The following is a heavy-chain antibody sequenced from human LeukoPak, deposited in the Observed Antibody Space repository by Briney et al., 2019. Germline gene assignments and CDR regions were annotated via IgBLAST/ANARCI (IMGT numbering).Heavy chain of an antibody. Sequence: GGSLRLSCAASGFTFSSYSMNWVRQAPGKGLEWVSAMSSSTGGRTYYADCVEGRFSISRDAFRNPVYLPMNSLRAEDTAVYYCAKESPYYSDRDYYFDYWGQGTLVTVSS. CDR3: AKESPYYSDRDYYFDY. CDR2: MSSSTGGRT. V-gene: IGHV3-23*01. D-gene: IGHD3-22*01. CDR1: GFTFSSYS. J-gene: IGHJ4*02.